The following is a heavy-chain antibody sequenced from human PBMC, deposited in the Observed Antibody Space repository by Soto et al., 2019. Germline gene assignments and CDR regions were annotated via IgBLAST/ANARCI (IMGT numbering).Heavy chain of an antibody. J-gene: IGHJ6*04. CDR2: ITWNSGRI. Sequence: EVQLVESGGGLVQPGRSLRLSCAASGFTFDDYAMHWVRQAPGKGLEWVSDITWNSGRIAYADSVKGRFTISRDNAKNSLYLQMNNLRAEDTALYYCAKDHCSTTSCYMDVWGKGTTVTVSS. D-gene: IGHD2-2*01. CDR1: GFTFDDYA. CDR3: AKDHCSTTSCYMDV. V-gene: IGHV3-9*01.